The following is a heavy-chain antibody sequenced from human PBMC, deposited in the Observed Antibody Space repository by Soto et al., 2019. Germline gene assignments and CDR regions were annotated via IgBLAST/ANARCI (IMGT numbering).Heavy chain of an antibody. CDR3: SSYARGYSLEGASSHFDY. V-gene: IGHV4-39*01. J-gene: IGHJ4*02. CDR2: IFCSGKT. D-gene: IGHD2-15*01. CDR1: GGSISGSSFY. Sequence: PSETLSLTCTVSGGSISGSSFYWGFIRQAPGKGLEWLGSIFCSGKTHYNPSLKSRVTIAVDTTKNQFSLKSTFVTAAATAQYAFSSYARGYSLEGASSHFDYWGQGTLVTVSS.